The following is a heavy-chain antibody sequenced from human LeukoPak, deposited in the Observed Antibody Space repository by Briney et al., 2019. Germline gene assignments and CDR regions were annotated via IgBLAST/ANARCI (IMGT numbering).Heavy chain of an antibody. V-gene: IGHV3-66*01. CDR3: ARDFPPVSNGDY. Sequence: GGSLRLSCAASGFTVSSNYMSWVRQAPGKGLEWVSVIYSGGSTYYADSVKGRFTISRDNSKNTLYLQMNSLRAEDTAVYYCARDFPPVSNGDYWGQGTLVTVSS. CDR1: GFTVSSNY. CDR2: IYSGGST. D-gene: IGHD2-8*01. J-gene: IGHJ4*02.